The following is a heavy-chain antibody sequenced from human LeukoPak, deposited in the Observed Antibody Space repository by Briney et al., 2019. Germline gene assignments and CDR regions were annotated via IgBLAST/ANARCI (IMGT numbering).Heavy chain of an antibody. Sequence: GGSLRLSCAASGFTFSSYWMHWVRQAPGKGLVWVSRINSDGSSTSYADSVKGRFTISRDNAKNTLYLQMNSLRAEDTAVYYCARSGSYYVWYFDLWGRDTLVTVSS. J-gene: IGHJ2*01. CDR1: GFTFSSYW. V-gene: IGHV3-74*01. CDR2: INSDGSST. D-gene: IGHD1-26*01. CDR3: ARSGSYYVWYFDL.